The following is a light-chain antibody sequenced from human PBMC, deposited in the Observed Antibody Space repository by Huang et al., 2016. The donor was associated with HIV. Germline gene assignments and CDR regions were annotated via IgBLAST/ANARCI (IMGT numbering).Light chain of an antibody. CDR1: QSVSSN. CDR2: GAS. V-gene: IGKV3-15*01. J-gene: IGKJ3*01. CDR3: QQYNNWPGT. Sequence: EIVMTQSPATLSVSPGERATLSCRASQSVSSNLAWYQQKPGQAPRLRIYGASTRATGSPARFSGSGSGTEFTRTISSLQSEDFAVYYCQQYNNWPGTFGPGTKVDIK.